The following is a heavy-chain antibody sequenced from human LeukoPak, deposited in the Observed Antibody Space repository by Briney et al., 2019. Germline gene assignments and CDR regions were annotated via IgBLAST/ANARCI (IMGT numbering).Heavy chain of an antibody. Sequence: SETLSLTCAVYGGSFSGYYWNWIRQPPGKGLEWIGEINHSGSTNYNPSLKSRVTISLDTSKNQFSLKLTSVTAADTAVYYCARKGYSISWYSPWGQGTLVTVSS. CDR3: ARKGYSISWYSP. V-gene: IGHV4-34*01. J-gene: IGHJ5*02. D-gene: IGHD6-13*01. CDR2: INHSGST. CDR1: GGSFSGYY.